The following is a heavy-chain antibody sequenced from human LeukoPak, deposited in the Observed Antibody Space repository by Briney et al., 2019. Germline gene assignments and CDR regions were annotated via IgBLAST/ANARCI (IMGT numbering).Heavy chain of an antibody. D-gene: IGHD2-21*02. CDR2: ISTSDTSI. Sequence: GGSLRLSCAASGFTFSSYEMNWVRQAPGEGLEWVSYISTSDTSIYYADSVKGRFTISRDNDKNSLYLQMNRQRAEDTGVYYCVRERASCGGDCSDYWGQGTLVTVSS. CDR3: VRERASCGGDCSDY. J-gene: IGHJ4*02. CDR1: GFTFSSYE. V-gene: IGHV3-48*03.